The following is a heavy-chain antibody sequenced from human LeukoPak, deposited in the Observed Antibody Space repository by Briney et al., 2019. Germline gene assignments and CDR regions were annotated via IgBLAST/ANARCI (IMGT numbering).Heavy chain of an antibody. Sequence: GGSLRLSCAASGFTFSTYGMHWVRQAPGKGLEWVSSIAGSSGYISYADSVKGRFTISRDNAKKSLYLQMTSLTAEDTAVYYCARDRGAYCGGDCYLGFDYWGRGTLVTVSS. J-gene: IGHJ4*01. D-gene: IGHD2-21*02. CDR2: IAGSSGYI. V-gene: IGHV3-21*01. CDR3: ARDRGAYCGGDCYLGFDY. CDR1: GFTFSTYG.